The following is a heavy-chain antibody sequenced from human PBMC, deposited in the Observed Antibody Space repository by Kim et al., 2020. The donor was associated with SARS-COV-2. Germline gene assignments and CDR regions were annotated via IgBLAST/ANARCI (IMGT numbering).Heavy chain of an antibody. CDR3: ARGRAGVVPSPILGIGPHYDYYAMDV. D-gene: IGHD2-2*02. CDR2: INHSGGT. Sequence: SETLSLTCAVYGGSFSGFHWSWIRQPPGKGLEWIGEINHSGGTNYNPSLKSRVTISVDTSKSQFSLKLNFVTAADTAVYYCARGRAGVVPSPILGIGPHYDYYAMDVWGRGTTVTVSS. CDR1: GGSFSGFH. J-gene: IGHJ6*02. V-gene: IGHV4-34*01.